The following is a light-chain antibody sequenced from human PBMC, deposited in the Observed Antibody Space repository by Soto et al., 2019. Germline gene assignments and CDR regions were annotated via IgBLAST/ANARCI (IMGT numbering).Light chain of an antibody. CDR3: CSYGGGNNFFV. CDR1: SSDIGTYDY. CDR2: EVS. V-gene: IGLV2-8*01. J-gene: IGLJ1*01. Sequence: QAVVAQPRSASVSPGQAVTISSTRTSSDIGTYDYVSWYQHLPDKAPKLIIYEVSKRPSGVPDRFSGSKSGNTASLTVSGLQAEDEGDYYCCSYGGGNNFFVFGTGTKVTVL.